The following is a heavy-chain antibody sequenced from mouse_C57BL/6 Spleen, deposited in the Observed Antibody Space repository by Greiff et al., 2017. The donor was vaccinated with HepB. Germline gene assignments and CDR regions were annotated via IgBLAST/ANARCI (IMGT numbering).Heavy chain of an antibody. CDR3: ARHGGVTTRYFDV. Sequence: DVQLVESGGDLVKPGGSLKLSCAASGFTFSSYGMSWVRQTPDKRLEWVATISSGGSYTYYPDSVKGRFTISRDNAKNTLYLQMSSLKSEDTAMYYCARHGGVTTRYFDVWGTGTTVTVSS. CDR1: GFTFSSYG. CDR2: ISSGGSYT. V-gene: IGHV5-6*01. D-gene: IGHD2-5*01. J-gene: IGHJ1*03.